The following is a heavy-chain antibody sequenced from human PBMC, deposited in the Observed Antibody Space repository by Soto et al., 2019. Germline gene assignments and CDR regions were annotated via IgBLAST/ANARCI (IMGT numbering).Heavy chain of an antibody. D-gene: IGHD6-19*01. V-gene: IGHV1-2*04. Sequence: GASVKVSCKASGYTFTGYYMHWVRQAPGQGLEWMGWINPNSGGTNYAQKFQGWVTMTRDTSISTAYMELSRLRSDDTAVYYCARTPGIAVAGPSDYYYYGMDVWGQGTTVT. J-gene: IGHJ6*02. CDR2: INPNSGGT. CDR3: ARTPGIAVAGPSDYYYYGMDV. CDR1: GYTFTGYY.